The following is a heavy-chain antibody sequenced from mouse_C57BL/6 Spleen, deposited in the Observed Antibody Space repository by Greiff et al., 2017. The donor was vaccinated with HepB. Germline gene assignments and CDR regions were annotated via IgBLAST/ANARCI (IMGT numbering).Heavy chain of an antibody. CDR3: AIDSSGYLAWFAY. J-gene: IGHJ3*01. V-gene: IGHV1-82*01. CDR2: IYPGDGDT. Sequence: QVQLQQSGPELVKPGASVKISCKASGYAFSSSWMNWVKQRPGKGLEWIGRIYPGDGDTNYNGKFKGKATLTADKSSSTAYMQLSSLTSEDSAVYFCAIDSSGYLAWFAYWGQGTLVTVSA. D-gene: IGHD3-2*02. CDR1: GYAFSSSW.